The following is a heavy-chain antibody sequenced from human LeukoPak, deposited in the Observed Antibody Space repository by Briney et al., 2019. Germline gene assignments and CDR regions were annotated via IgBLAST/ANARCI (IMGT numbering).Heavy chain of an antibody. CDR1: GFTFSNYW. Sequence: GGSLRLSCIGSGFTFSNYWMTWVRQAPGKGLEWLADIKQDGSEKYYVGSVRGRFTISRDNAKNSLYLQMNSLRAEDTAVYYCSRARGHCSGGSYFPPDYWGQGTLVTVSS. J-gene: IGHJ4*02. D-gene: IGHD2-15*01. V-gene: IGHV3-7*03. CDR3: SRARGHCSGGSYFPPDY. CDR2: IKQDGSEK.